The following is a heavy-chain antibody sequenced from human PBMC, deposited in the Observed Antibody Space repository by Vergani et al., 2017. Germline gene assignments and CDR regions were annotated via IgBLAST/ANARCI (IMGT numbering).Heavy chain of an antibody. CDR2: VSGSSATP. D-gene: IGHD2-2*02. J-gene: IGHJ5*02. CDR3: ARGRSVYCSSTSCYKWFDP. CDR1: GFSFPGYA. Sequence: EVQLLESGGGLVQPGGSLRLSCEASGFSFPGYAMSWVRQAPGKGLEWVSSVSGSSATPYYADSVKGRFIISRDNSKNTLHLQMNSLRAEDTAVYYCARGRSVYCSSTSCYKWFDPWGQGTLVTVSS. V-gene: IGHV3-23*01.